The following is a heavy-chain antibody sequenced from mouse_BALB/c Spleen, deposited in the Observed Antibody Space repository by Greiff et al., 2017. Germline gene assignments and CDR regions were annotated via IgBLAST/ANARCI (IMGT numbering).Heavy chain of an antibody. J-gene: IGHJ1*01. Sequence: EVQRVESGAELVKPGASVKLSCTASGFNIKDTYMHWVKQRPEQGLEWIGRIDPANGNTKYDPKFQGKATITADTSSNTAYLQLSSLTSEDTAVYYCAREGYWYFDVWGAGTTVTVSS. CDR3: AREGYWYFDV. V-gene: IGHV14-3*02. CDR1: GFNIKDTY. CDR2: IDPANGNT.